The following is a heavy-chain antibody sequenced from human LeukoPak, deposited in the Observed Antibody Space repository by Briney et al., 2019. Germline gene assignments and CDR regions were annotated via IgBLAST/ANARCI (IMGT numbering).Heavy chain of an antibody. D-gene: IGHD3-10*01. Sequence: GRSLRLSCAASGFTFSSYGMHWVRQAPGKGLERVAVISYDGSNTYYADSVKGRFTISRDNSKNMLYLQMNSLRAEDTAVYYCAKPYYYGSRSYMDYWGQGTLVTVSS. CDR3: AKPYYYGSRSYMDY. CDR2: ISYDGSNT. CDR1: GFTFSSYG. V-gene: IGHV3-30*18. J-gene: IGHJ4*02.